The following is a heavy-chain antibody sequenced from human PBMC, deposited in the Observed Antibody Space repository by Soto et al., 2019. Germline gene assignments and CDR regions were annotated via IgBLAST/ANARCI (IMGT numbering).Heavy chain of an antibody. CDR3: AKDIALVRGVIMDMDV. CDR2: VSYDGSNE. D-gene: IGHD3-10*01. V-gene: IGHV3-30*18. J-gene: IGHJ6*02. CDR1: GFTFSNYG. Sequence: PGGSLRLSCAGSGFTFSNYGMHWVRQAPGQGLEWVAVVSYDGSNEHYADSVKGRFTISRDNSKKTLYLQMNSLRADDTGVYYCAKDIALVRGVIMDMDVWGQGTTVTVSS.